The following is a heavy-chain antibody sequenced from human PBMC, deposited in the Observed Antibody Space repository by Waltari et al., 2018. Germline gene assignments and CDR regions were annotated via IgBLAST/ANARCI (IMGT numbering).Heavy chain of an antibody. J-gene: IGHJ5*02. CDR2: IRYDGSNK. CDR3: AKDSGEKMVQGGWFDP. D-gene: IGHD3-10*01. CDR1: GFTFSSYG. Sequence: QVQLVESGGGVVQPGGSLRLSCAASGFTFSSYGMHWVRQAPGKGLEWVAFIRYDGSNKYYADSVKGRFTISRDNSKNTLYLQMNSLRAEDTAVYYCAKDSGEKMVQGGWFDPWGQGTLVTVSS. V-gene: IGHV3-30*02.